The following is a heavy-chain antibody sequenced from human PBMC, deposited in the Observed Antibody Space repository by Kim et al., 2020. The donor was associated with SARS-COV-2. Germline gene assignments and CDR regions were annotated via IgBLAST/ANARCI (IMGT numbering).Heavy chain of an antibody. V-gene: IGHV3-30-3*01. D-gene: IGHD3-10*01. CDR1: GLSFDDYA. CDR2: ITCDGGNI. J-gene: IGHJ6*01. CDR3: ARGNDHDSGSLSYYY. Sequence: GGSLRLSCAASGLSFDDYAMNWVRQAPGKGLEWVAVITCDGGNIDYADSVKGRFTVSRDNAKSTLFLQMDSLRVEDTGLYYCARGNDHDSGSLSYYY.